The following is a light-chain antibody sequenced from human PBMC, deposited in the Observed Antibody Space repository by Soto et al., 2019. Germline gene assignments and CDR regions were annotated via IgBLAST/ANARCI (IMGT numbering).Light chain of an antibody. CDR1: QSISSY. Sequence: DIQMTQSPSSLSASVGDRVTIACRASQSISSYLNWYHQKPGKAPKLLIYAASSLQSGVPSRFSGSGSGTDFTLTISSLQPEDFVTYYCQQTDSAPYTFGQGTKLEIK. J-gene: IGKJ2*01. CDR2: AAS. V-gene: IGKV1-39*01. CDR3: QQTDSAPYT.